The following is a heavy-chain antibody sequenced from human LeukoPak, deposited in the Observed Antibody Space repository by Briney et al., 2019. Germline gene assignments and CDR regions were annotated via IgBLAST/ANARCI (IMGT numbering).Heavy chain of an antibody. V-gene: IGHV1-69*13. CDR1: GGTFSSYG. D-gene: IGHD3-9*01. J-gene: IGHJ4*02. Sequence: SVKVSCKASGGTFSSYGISWVRQAPGQGLEWMGGIIPIFGTANYAQKFQGRVTITADESTSTAYMELSSLRSEDTAVYYCARSVHYDILTGYSYYFDYWGQGTLVTVSS. CDR2: IIPIFGTA. CDR3: ARSVHYDILTGYSYYFDY.